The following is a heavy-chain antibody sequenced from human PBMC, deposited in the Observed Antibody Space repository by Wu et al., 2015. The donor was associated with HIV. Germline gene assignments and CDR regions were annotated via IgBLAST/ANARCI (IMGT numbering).Heavy chain of an antibody. V-gene: IGHV1-8*01. D-gene: IGHD3-22*01. Sequence: QVQLVQSETEMKKPGASLKVSCKASGYTFSAYDINWVRQAPGQGLEWVGWMNPNSGNTGYPQKFQGRVTMTRDTSISTAYMELSSLKSEDTAVYYCARAASFFYDKHGYYRNWYFDVWGLXPWSLSP. CDR2: MNPNSGNT. J-gene: IGHJ2*01. CDR3: ARAASFFYDKHGYYRNWYFDV. CDR1: GYTFSAYD.